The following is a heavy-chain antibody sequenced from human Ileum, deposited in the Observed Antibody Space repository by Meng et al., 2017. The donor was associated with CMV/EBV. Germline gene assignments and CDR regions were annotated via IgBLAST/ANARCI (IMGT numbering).Heavy chain of an antibody. V-gene: IGHV3-20*04. J-gene: IGHJ4*02. CDR1: GSTFDDHG. CDR2: VNWNGDTT. Sequence: GESLKISCAVFGSTFDDHGLSWVRQAPGKGLEWVSHVNWNGDTTTYADSVKGRFTVSRDNARNSLYLQMNSLRVEDTALYYCVRIDYDSSKAFSRYYFDYWGQGTLVTVSS. D-gene: IGHD3-22*01. CDR3: VRIDYDSSKAFSRYYFDY.